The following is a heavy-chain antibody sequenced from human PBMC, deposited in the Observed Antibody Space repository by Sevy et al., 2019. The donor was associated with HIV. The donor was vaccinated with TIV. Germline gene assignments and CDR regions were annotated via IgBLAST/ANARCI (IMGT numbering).Heavy chain of an antibody. CDR2: IYPGDSDT. CDR3: ARKYYDILTGYYRLDP. V-gene: IGHV5-51*01. CDR1: GYSFTSYW. J-gene: IGHJ5*02. Sequence: GESLKISCKGSGYSFTSYWIGWVRQMPGKGLEWMGIIYPGDSDTSYSPSFQGQVTISADKSISTAYLQWSSLKASDTAMYYCARKYYDILTGYYRLDPWGQGTLVTVSS. D-gene: IGHD3-9*01.